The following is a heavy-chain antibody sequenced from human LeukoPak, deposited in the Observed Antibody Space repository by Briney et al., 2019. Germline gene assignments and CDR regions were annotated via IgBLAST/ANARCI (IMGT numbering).Heavy chain of an antibody. CDR2: IYYSGST. CDR1: GGSISNYY. J-gene: IGHJ3*02. CDR3: AQRFYSSGPDAFDI. Sequence: PSETLSLTCTVSGGSISNYYWSWIRQPPGKGLEWIGYIYYSGSTYYNPSLKSRVTISVDTSKNQFSLKLSSVTAADTAVYYCAQRFYSSGPDAFDIWGQGTMVTVSS. V-gene: IGHV4-59*06. D-gene: IGHD3-22*01.